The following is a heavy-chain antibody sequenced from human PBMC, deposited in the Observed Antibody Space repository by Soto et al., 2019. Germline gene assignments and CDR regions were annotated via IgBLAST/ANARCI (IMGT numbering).Heavy chain of an antibody. CDR3: ARDEGAVAGIYGMDV. Sequence: QVQLVQSGAEVKKPGSSVKVSCKASGGTFSSYTISWVRQAPGQGLEWMGRIIPILGIANYAQKFQGRVTITAHKSTSTAYMEVSSLRSEDTAVYYCARDEGAVAGIYGMDVWGQGTTVTVSS. V-gene: IGHV1-69*08. D-gene: IGHD6-19*01. J-gene: IGHJ6*02. CDR2: IIPILGIA. CDR1: GGTFSSYT.